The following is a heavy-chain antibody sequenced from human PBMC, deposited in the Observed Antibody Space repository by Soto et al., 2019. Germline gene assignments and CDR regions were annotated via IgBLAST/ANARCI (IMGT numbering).Heavy chain of an antibody. CDR3: ARVRRYYGSGAAFRRADAFDI. CDR2: INHSGST. V-gene: IGHV4-34*01. Sequence: PSETLSLTCAAYGGSFSGYYWSWIRQPPGKGLEWIGEINHSGSTNYNPSLKSRVTISADTSKNQFSLKLSSVTAADTAVYYCARVRRYYGSGAAFRRADAFDIWGQGTMVTVSS. J-gene: IGHJ3*02. CDR1: GGSFSGYY. D-gene: IGHD3-10*01.